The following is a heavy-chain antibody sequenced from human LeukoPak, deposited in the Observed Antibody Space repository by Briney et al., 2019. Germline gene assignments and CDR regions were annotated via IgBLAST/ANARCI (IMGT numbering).Heavy chain of an antibody. CDR3: KSGGAAPGSFDY. CDR1: GFTFSSYW. Sequence: GGSLRLSCAASGFTFSSYWMSWMRQAPGKGLEWVANIKYDGNEEYYVDSVKGRFTISRDNAKNSLYLQLNNLRVEDTAVYYCKSGGAAPGSFDYWGQGTLVTVSP. J-gene: IGHJ4*02. V-gene: IGHV3-7*01. D-gene: IGHD1-1*01. CDR2: IKYDGNEE.